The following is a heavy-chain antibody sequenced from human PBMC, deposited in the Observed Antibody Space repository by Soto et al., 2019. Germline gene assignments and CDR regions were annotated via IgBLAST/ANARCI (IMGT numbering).Heavy chain of an antibody. CDR2: ISWKSGPI. CDR3: AKDIGASITARLVAAYGMDV. V-gene: IGHV3-9*01. CDR1: GFTFDDYA. Sequence: GGSLRLSCAASGFTFDDYARHWGRQAPGEGVEWVSGISWKSGPIAYADSVKGRFTIYRDDAKNSLYLQMNSLRPEDTALYYCAKDIGASITARLVAAYGMDVWGQGTTVTVSS. D-gene: IGHD6-6*01. J-gene: IGHJ6*02.